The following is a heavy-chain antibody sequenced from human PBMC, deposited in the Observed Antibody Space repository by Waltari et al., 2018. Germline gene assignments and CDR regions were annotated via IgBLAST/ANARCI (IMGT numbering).Heavy chain of an antibody. Sequence: QVQLQESGPGLVKPSETVSLTCTVSGGSIERDYWTWVRQTPGKGLEWIGYIFNGGAANYDPSLMSRVSISLDMANRQFSLNLMSVTAADTAVYFCTRSRSSGEQIHFDYWGRGILVTVSS. D-gene: IGHD1-26*01. CDR1: GGSIERDY. V-gene: IGHV4-59*01. CDR3: TRSRSSGEQIHFDY. J-gene: IGHJ4*02. CDR2: IFNGGAA.